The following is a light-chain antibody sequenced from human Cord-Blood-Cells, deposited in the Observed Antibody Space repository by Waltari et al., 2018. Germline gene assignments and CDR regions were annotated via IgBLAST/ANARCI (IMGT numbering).Light chain of an antibody. J-gene: IGLJ1*01. CDR3: SSYTSSSTYV. CDR2: EFS. CDR1: SSDVGGYNY. Sequence: QSALTQPASVSGSPGQSITIPCTGTSSDVGGYNYVRWYQQHPGKAPKLMIYEFSNRPSGVSNRFSGSKSGNTASLTISGLQAEDEADYYCSSYTSSSTYVFGTGTKVTVL. V-gene: IGLV2-14*01.